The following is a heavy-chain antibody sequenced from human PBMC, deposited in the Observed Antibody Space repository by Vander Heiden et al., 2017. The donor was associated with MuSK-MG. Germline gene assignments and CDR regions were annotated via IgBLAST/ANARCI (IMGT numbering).Heavy chain of an antibody. CDR2: IYYSGST. V-gene: IGHV4-59*01. CDR3: ARDTWYFDL. J-gene: IGHJ2*01. CDR1: GGSISSYY. Sequence: QVQLQESGPGLVKPSATLSLTCTVSGGSISSYYWSWIRQPPGKGLEWIGYIYYSGSTNYNPSLKSRVTISVDTSKNQFSLKLSSVTAADTAVYYCARDTWYFDLWGRGTLVTVSS.